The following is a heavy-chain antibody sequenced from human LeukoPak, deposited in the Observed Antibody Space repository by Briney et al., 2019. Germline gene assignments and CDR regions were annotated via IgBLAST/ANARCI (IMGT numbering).Heavy chain of an antibody. CDR2: INPKTGVT. D-gene: IGHD1-26*01. Sequence: ASVKVSCTASGYTFTDYYLLWVRQAPGHGLEWMGWINPKTGVTKYAQNFQGRVTMTRDTSISTAYMEVSRLRSYDTAVFYCARDLAMYSPDLDYWGQGTLVTVSS. J-gene: IGHJ4*02. CDR1: GYTFTDYY. CDR3: ARDLAMYSPDLDY. V-gene: IGHV1-2*02.